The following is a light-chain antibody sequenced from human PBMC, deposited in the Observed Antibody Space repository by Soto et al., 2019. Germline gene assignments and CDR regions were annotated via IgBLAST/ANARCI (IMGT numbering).Light chain of an antibody. V-gene: IGKV1-27*01. CDR3: QKYNSAPWT. CDR2: VAY. CDR1: QGISNY. Sequence: DIQMTQSPSSLSASVGDRVTITCRASQGISNYLAWYQQQPGKVPKLLIYVAYTLQSGVPSRFSGSGSGTDFTLTIRRLQPEDVATYYCQKYNSAPWTFGQGTKGEIK. J-gene: IGKJ1*01.